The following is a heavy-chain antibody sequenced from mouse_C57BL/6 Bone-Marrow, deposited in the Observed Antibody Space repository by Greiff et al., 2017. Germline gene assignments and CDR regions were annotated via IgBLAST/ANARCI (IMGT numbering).Heavy chain of an antibody. D-gene: IGHD2-4*01. CDR1: GFTFSDFY. CDR3: AREGIYYDYDWYFDV. V-gene: IGHV7-1*01. J-gene: IGHJ1*03. CDR2: SRNKANDYTT. Sequence: EVQRVESGGGLVQSGRSLRLSCATSGFTFSDFYMEWVRQAPGKGLEWIAASRNKANDYTTEYSASVKGRFIVSRDTSQSILYLQMNALRAEDTASYYCAREGIYYDYDWYFDVWGTGTTVTVSS.